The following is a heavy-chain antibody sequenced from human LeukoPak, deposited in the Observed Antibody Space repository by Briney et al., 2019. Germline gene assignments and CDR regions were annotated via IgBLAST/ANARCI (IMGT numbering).Heavy chain of an antibody. CDR1: GFTFSSHS. D-gene: IGHD4-11*01. Sequence: GGSLRLSCAASGFTFSSHSMNWVRQAPGKGLEWVSSISSSSSYIYYADSVKGRFTISRDNAKKSLYLEMNSLRGEDTAVYYCVRGYSNYGYTFDMWGQGTMVTVSS. V-gene: IGHV3-21*01. J-gene: IGHJ3*02. CDR3: VRGYSNYGYTFDM. CDR2: ISSSSSYI.